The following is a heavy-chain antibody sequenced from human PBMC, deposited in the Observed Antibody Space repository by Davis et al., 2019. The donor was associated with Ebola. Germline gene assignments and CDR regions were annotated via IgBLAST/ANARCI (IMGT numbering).Heavy chain of an antibody. Sequence: MPSETLSLTCTVSGGSISSYYWSWIRQPPGKGLGWIGYIYYSGSTNYNPSLKSRVTISVDTSKNQFSLKLSSVTAADTAVYYCARELYYYGMDVWGQGTTVTVSS. V-gene: IGHV4-59*12. CDR2: IYYSGST. J-gene: IGHJ6*02. CDR3: ARELYYYGMDV. CDR1: GGSISSYY.